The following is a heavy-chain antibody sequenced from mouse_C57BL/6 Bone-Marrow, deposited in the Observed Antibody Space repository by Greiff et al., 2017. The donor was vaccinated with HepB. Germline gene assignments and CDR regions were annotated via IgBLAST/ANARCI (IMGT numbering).Heavy chain of an antibody. D-gene: IGHD2-3*01. CDR1: GFTFSDYY. J-gene: IGHJ4*01. V-gene: IGHV5-16*01. CDR2: INYDGSST. CDR3: ARVFYDGYYDAMDY. Sequence: EVQLVESEGGLVQPGSSMKLSCTASGFTFSDYYMAWVRQVPEKGLEWVANINYDGSSTYYLDSLKSRFIISRDNAKNILYLQMSSLKSEDTATYYCARVFYDGYYDAMDYWGQGTSVTVSS.